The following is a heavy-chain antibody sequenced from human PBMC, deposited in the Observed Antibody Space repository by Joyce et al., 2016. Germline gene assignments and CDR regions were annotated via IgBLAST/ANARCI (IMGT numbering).Heavy chain of an antibody. V-gene: IGHV3-53*01. CDR3: ARDLGDAAMPD. J-gene: IGHJ4*02. CDR2: IYSGGST. CDR1: GFTVSSNY. D-gene: IGHD5-18*01. Sequence: EVQLVESGGGLIQPGGSLRLSCAASGFTVSSNYMNWVRQAPGKGLEWVSSIYSGGSTYYADSGKGRFTISRDNSKNRLYLQMNSLRAEDTAVYYCARDLGDAAMPDWGQGTLVTVSS.